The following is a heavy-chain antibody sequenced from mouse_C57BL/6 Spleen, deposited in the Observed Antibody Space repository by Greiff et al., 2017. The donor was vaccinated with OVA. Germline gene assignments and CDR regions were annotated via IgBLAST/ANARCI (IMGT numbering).Heavy chain of an antibody. J-gene: IGHJ3*01. CDR3: ATLRPFAY. Sequence: QVQLQQSGPELVKPGASVKISCQASGYAFSSSWMNWVKQRPGKGLEWIGRIYPGNGDTNYNGKFKGKATLTADKSSSTAYMQLSSLTSEDSAVYFCATLRPFAYWGQGTLVTVSA. CDR1: GYAFSSSW. CDR2: IYPGNGDT. D-gene: IGHD2-12*01. V-gene: IGHV1-82*01.